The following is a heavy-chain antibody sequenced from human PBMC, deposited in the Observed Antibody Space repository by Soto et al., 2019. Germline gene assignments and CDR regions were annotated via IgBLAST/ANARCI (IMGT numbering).Heavy chain of an antibody. Sequence: GGSLRLSCAASGFTFSSYAMSWVRQAPGKGLEWVSAISGSGGSTYYADSVKGRFTISRDNSKNTLYLQMNSLRAEDTAVYYCAKVPVFIKRGNSDILTGPFDYWGKGPLVTFT. CDR1: GFTFSSYA. CDR3: AKVPVFIKRGNSDILTGPFDY. V-gene: IGHV3-23*01. CDR2: ISGSGGST. J-gene: IGHJ4*02. D-gene: IGHD3-9*01.